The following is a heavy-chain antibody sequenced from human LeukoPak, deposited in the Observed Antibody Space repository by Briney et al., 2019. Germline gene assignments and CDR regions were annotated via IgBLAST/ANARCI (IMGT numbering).Heavy chain of an antibody. J-gene: IGHJ4*02. Sequence: ASVKVSCKVSGYTLTELSMHWVRQAPGKGLEWMGGSDPEDGETIYAQKFQGRVTMTEDTSTDTAYMELSSLRSEDTAVYYCATGSIPSITIFGVVTPPDYWGQGTLVTVSS. CDR2: SDPEDGET. CDR3: ATGSIPSITIFGVVTPPDY. V-gene: IGHV1-24*01. CDR1: GYTLTELS. D-gene: IGHD3-3*01.